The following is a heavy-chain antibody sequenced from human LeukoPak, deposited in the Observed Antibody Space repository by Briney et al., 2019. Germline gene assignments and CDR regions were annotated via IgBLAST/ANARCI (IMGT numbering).Heavy chain of an antibody. CDR3: AKDPRRYCSSTSCYDGFDY. CDR1: GFTFSSYA. V-gene: IGHV3-23*01. CDR2: ISDSGGST. J-gene: IGHJ4*02. Sequence: PGGSLRLSCAASGFTFSSYAMSWVRQAPGKGLEWVSAISDSGGSTYYADSVKGRFTISRDNSKNTLYLQMNSLRAEDTAVYYCAKDPRRYCSSTSCYDGFDYWGQGTLVTVSS. D-gene: IGHD2-2*01.